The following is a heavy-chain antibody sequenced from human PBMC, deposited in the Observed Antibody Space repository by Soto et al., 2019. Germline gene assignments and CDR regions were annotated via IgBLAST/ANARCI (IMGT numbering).Heavy chain of an antibody. CDR1: GFTFSSYA. CDR3: ARRSSGWYFDY. CDR2: ISGSGGST. Sequence: EVQLLESGGGLVQPGGSLRLSCAASGFTFSSYAMSWVRQAPGKGLEWVSAISGSGGSTYYADSVKGRFTISRDNSKNALYLQRNSLRAEDTAVYYCARRSSGWYFDYWVQGTLVTVSS. V-gene: IGHV3-23*01. J-gene: IGHJ4*02. D-gene: IGHD6-19*01.